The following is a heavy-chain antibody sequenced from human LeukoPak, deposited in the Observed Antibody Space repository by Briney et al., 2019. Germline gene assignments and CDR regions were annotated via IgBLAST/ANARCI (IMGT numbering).Heavy chain of an antibody. CDR1: GDSVSSNSAA. Sequence: SQTLSLTFAISGDSVSSNSAAWNWIRQSPSRGLEWLGRTYYRSKWYNDYAVSVKSRITINPDTSKNQFSLQLNSVTAADTAVYYCAIPMSQYSSSSRRALHSQQYFQHWGQGTLVTVSS. D-gene: IGHD6-6*01. J-gene: IGHJ1*01. V-gene: IGHV6-1*01. CDR3: AIPMSQYSSSSRRALHSQQYFQH. CDR2: TYYRSKWYN.